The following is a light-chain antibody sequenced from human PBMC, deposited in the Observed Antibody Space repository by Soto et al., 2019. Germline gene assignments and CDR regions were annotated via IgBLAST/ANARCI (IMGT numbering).Light chain of an antibody. Sequence: QSVLTQPASVSGSPGQSITISCTGTSSDVGDYNYVSWYQQHPGKAPKFLIYEVSNRPSGVSNRFSGSKSGNMASLTISGLQAEDEADYYCSSYTSSSSPFVFGTGTKVTVL. CDR2: EVS. J-gene: IGLJ1*01. CDR1: SSDVGDYNY. V-gene: IGLV2-14*01. CDR3: SSYTSSSSPFV.